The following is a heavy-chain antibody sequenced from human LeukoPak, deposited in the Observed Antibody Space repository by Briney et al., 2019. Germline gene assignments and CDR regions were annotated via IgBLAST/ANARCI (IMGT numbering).Heavy chain of an antibody. CDR1: GGSIGSYY. CDR3: ARDHGDYWFDP. D-gene: IGHD4-17*01. V-gene: IGHV4-59*01. J-gene: IGHJ5*02. Sequence: SETLSLTCAASGGSIGSYYWSWMRQPAAQGLEWIGHIYYSGSPKYNPSLKSRVTISVDTSKNQFSLKLSSVTAADTAVYYCARDHGDYWFDPRGQGTLVTVSS. CDR2: IYYSGSP.